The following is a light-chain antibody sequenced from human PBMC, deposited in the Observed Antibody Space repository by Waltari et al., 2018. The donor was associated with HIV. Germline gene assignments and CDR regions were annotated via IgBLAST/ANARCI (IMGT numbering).Light chain of an antibody. CDR3: CSYAGSSFYV. J-gene: IGLJ1*01. V-gene: IGLV2-11*01. Sequence: QSALPQPRSVSGSPGQSVTISCTGTSSDVGTYNYVSWYQQHPGKAPKRILYDVSKRPSGVPDRFSGSKSGNTASLTISGLRVEDEVDYYCCSYAGSSFYVFGTGTQVTVL. CDR1: SSDVGTYNY. CDR2: DVS.